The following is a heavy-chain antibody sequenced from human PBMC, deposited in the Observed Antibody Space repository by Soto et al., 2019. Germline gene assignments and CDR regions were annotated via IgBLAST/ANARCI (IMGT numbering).Heavy chain of an antibody. Sequence: PGGSLRLSCAASGFSFSNSAMSWVRQAPGKGLEWVSGISGSGGTTYRADSVKVRFTISRDNSKNTLYLQMNSLRAEDTAVYYCARDSSRSPRGFHXWGQATLVTVSX. CDR1: GFSFSNSA. V-gene: IGHV3-23*01. D-gene: IGHD6-13*01. CDR2: ISGSGGTT. J-gene: IGHJ5*02. CDR3: ARDSSRSPRGFHX.